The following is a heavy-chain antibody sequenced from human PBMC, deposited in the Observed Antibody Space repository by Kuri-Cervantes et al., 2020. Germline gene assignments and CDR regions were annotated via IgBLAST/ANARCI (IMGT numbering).Heavy chain of an antibody. J-gene: IGHJ5*02. CDR1: GFTFSEHG. Sequence: GESLKISCEASGFTFSEHGVHWVRQAPGKGLEWVSSISSSSSYIYYADSVKGRFTISRDNTKNSLYIHMDSLRGEDTAVYYCARAPNWAFDPRGQGTLVTVSS. V-gene: IGHV3-21*01. D-gene: IGHD7-27*01. CDR2: ISSSSSYI. CDR3: ARAPNWAFDP.